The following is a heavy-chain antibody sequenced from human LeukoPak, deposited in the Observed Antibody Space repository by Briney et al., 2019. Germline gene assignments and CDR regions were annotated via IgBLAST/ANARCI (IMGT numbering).Heavy chain of an antibody. V-gene: IGHV1-2*02. CDR2: INPNSGGT. D-gene: IGHD3-9*01. CDR3: ARDPDILTGYYFDY. J-gene: IGHJ4*02. Sequence: GASVKVSCKASGYTFTGYYMHWVRQAPGQGLEWMGWINPNSGGTNYAQKVQGRVTMTTDTSTSTAYMELRSLRSDDTAVYYCARDPDILTGYYFDYWGQGTLVTVSS. CDR1: GYTFTGYY.